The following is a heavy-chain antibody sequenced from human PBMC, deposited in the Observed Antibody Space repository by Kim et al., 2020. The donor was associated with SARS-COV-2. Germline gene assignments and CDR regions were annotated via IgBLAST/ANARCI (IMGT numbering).Heavy chain of an antibody. CDR2: ISGSGGST. CDR1: GFTFSSYA. D-gene: IGHD3-3*01. CDR3: AKDSLPLWKPRGAFDI. V-gene: IGHV3-23*01. J-gene: IGHJ3*02. Sequence: GGSLRLSCAASGFTFSSYAMSWVRQAPGKGLEWVSAISGSGGSTYYADSVKGRFTISRDNSKNTLYLQMNSLRAEDTAVYYCAKDSLPLWKPRGAFDIWGQGTMVTVSS.